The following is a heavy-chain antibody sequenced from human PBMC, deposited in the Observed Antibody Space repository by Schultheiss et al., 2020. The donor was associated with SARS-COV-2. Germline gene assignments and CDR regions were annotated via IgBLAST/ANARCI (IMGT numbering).Heavy chain of an antibody. Sequence: GGSLRLSCAASGFTFSDYYMSWIRQAPGKGLEWVSYISSSGSTIYYADSVKGRFTISRDNAKNSLYLQMNSLRAEDTAVYYCARDGRLYYDSSGYYYAFDIWGQGTMVTVSS. D-gene: IGHD3-22*01. CDR2: ISSSGSTI. CDR3: ARDGRLYYDSSGYYYAFDI. V-gene: IGHV3-11*04. J-gene: IGHJ3*02. CDR1: GFTFSDYY.